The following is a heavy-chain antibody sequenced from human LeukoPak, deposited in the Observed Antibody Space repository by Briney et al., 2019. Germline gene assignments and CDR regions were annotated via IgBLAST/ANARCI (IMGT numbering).Heavy chain of an antibody. CDR3: AKDLSLSYGHQYYYYMDV. Sequence: PGGSLRLSCAASGFIFNTYGMHWVRQAPGKGLEWVAFIRYDGTNKYYGDSVKGRFTISRDNFKNTLDLQMNSLRDEDTAVYYCAKDLSLSYGHQYYYYMDVWGKGTTVTVSS. CDR1: GFIFNTYG. D-gene: IGHD3-16*01. V-gene: IGHV3-30*02. CDR2: IRYDGTNK. J-gene: IGHJ6*03.